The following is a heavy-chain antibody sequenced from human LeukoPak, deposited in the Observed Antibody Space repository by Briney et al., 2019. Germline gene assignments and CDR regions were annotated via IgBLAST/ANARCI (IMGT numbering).Heavy chain of an antibody. D-gene: IGHD2-8*01. CDR3: ARLLYRDAFDI. J-gene: IGHJ3*02. CDR1: GFTFSGYA. V-gene: IGHV3-23*01. Sequence: GGSLRLSCAASGFTFSGYAMNWVRQAPGKGLEWGSAISTSDLTTYYADSVKGRFTISRDNSKNTLYLQMNSLRAEDAAVYYCARLLYRDAFDIWGQGTMVTVSS. CDR2: ISTSDLTT.